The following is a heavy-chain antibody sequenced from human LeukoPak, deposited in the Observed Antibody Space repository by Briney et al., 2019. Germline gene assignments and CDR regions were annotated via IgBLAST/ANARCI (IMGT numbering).Heavy chain of an antibody. V-gene: IGHV1-69*06. Sequence: SVKVSCKASGGTFSSYAISWVRQAPGQGLEWMGGIIPIFGTANYAQKFQGRVTITADKSTSTAYMELSSLRSEDTAVYYCARVTIFGVVIWMLDIWGQGTMVTVSS. CDR3: ARVTIFGVVIWMLDI. D-gene: IGHD3-3*01. J-gene: IGHJ3*02. CDR1: GGTFSSYA. CDR2: IIPIFGTA.